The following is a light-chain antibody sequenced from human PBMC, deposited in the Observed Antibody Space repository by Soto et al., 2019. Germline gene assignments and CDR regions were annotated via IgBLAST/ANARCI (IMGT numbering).Light chain of an antibody. Sequence: DVVVTQSPLSLPVTLGQPASISCRSSQSLAHRDGSTYLNVFQQRPGQSPRRLIYKVSNRDSGVPDRFSGSGSGTDFTLKISRVEAEDVGVYYCMQGTHWPWTFGQGTKVDI. CDR1: QSLAHRDGSTY. V-gene: IGKV2-30*02. CDR2: KVS. J-gene: IGKJ1*01. CDR3: MQGTHWPWT.